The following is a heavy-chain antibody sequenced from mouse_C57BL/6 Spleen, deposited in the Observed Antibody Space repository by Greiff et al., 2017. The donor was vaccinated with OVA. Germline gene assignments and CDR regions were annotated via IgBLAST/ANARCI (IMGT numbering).Heavy chain of an antibody. J-gene: IGHJ4*01. V-gene: IGHV7-1*01. CDR3: ARDALYGRAMDY. CDR2: SRNKANDYTT. D-gene: IGHD1-1*02. CDR1: GFTFSDFY. Sequence: EVKLMESGGGLVQSGRSLRLSCATSGFTFSDFYMEWVRQAPGKGLEWIAASRNKANDYTTEYSASVKGRFIVSRDTSQSILYLQMNALRAEDTAIYYCARDALYGRAMDYWGQGTSVTVSS.